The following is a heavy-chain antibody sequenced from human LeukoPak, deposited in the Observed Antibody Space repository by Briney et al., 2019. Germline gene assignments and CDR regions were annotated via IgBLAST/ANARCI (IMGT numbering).Heavy chain of an antibody. J-gene: IGHJ4*02. D-gene: IGHD4-23*01. Sequence: PGGSLRLSCAASGFTFDDYAMHWVRQAPGKGLVWVSRIASDGSSTTYADSVKGRFSISRDNAKNTLYLQMNSLRVEDTAVYYCARGRPHGNDYWGQGTLATVSS. CDR3: ARGRPHGNDY. V-gene: IGHV3-74*01. CDR2: IASDGSST. CDR1: GFTFDDYA.